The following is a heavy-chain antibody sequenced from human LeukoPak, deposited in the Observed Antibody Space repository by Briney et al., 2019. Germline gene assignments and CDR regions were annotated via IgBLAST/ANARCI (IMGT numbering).Heavy chain of an antibody. Sequence: GGSLRLSCAASGFSFSIYSLNWVRQAPGKGLEYVSAISSNGGSTYYANSVKGRFTISRDNSKNTLYLQMGSLRAEDMAVYYCARWVQRGYYMDVWGKGTTVTVSS. CDR2: ISSNGGST. V-gene: IGHV3-64*01. CDR3: ARWVQRGYYMDV. J-gene: IGHJ6*03. CDR1: GFSFSIYS. D-gene: IGHD5-18*01.